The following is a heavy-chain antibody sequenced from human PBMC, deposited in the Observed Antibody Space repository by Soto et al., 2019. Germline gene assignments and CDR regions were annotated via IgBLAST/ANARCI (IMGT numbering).Heavy chain of an antibody. CDR2: IIPIFGTA. CDR3: ARSYYGSGKGYYYDYGMDG. CDR1: GGTFSSYA. V-gene: IGHV1-69*01. J-gene: IGHJ6*02. D-gene: IGHD3-10*01. Sequence: QVQLVQSGAEVKKPGSSVKVSCKASGGTFSSYAISWVRQAPGQGLEWMGGIIPIFGTANYAQKFQGRVTITADESTSTAYMELSSLRSEDTAVYYCARSYYGSGKGYYYDYGMDGWGQGTTVTVSS.